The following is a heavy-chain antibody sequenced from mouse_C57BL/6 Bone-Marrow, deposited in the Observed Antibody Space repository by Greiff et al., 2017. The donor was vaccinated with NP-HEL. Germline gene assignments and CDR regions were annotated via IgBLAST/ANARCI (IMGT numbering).Heavy chain of an antibody. Sequence: VQLQQSGAELVRPGASVKLSYTASGFNIKDYYMHWVKQRPEQGLEWIGRIDPEDGDTEYAPKFQGKATMTADTSSNTAYLQLSSLTSEDTAVDYCTHYGYDDCDYWGQGTTLTVSS. J-gene: IGHJ2*01. CDR3: THYGYDDCDY. CDR1: GFNIKDYY. D-gene: IGHD2-2*01. V-gene: IGHV14-1*01. CDR2: IDPEDGDT.